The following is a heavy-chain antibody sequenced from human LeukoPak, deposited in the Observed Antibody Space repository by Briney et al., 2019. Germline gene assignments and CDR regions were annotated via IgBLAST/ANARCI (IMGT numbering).Heavy chain of an antibody. CDR3: ARDSDWSFDY. J-gene: IGHJ4*02. D-gene: IGHD3-9*01. CDR2: ISNDDI. CDR1: GFTFSTYS. Sequence: GGSLRRSCVASGFTFSTYSFNWVRQAPGKGLEWVSYISNDDIFYADSVKGRFTISRDNAKTSLFLQMNSLRAEDTAIYYCARDSDWSFDYWGQGTLATVFS. V-gene: IGHV3-48*01.